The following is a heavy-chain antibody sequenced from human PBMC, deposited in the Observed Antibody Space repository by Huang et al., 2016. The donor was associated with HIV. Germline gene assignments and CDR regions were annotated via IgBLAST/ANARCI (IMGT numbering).Heavy chain of an antibody. Sequence: QLQLQESGPGLVKPSETLSLTCTVSGGSISSSSYYWGWIRQPPGKGLEWIGSIYYSGSPAYNPSLKSRVTISVDTSKNQFSLKLSSVTAAGTAVYYCARHLSRDLEWLLANYYYYGMDVWGQGTTVTVSS. CDR1: GGSISSSSYY. J-gene: IGHJ6*02. V-gene: IGHV4-39*01. CDR3: ARHLSRDLEWLLANYYYYGMDV. D-gene: IGHD3-3*01. CDR2: IYYSGSP.